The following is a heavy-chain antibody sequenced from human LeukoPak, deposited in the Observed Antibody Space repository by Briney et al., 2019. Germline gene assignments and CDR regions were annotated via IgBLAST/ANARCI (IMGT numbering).Heavy chain of an antibody. D-gene: IGHD4/OR15-4a*01. CDR3: VRGPYGASISKWFDP. Sequence: SGTLSLTCTVSRGSISGYSWSWIRQSPGGGLEWIGYIYYSGDTAFNPSLRSRVTLSVDTSKNQFSLQLRSVTTADTAVYYCVRGPYGASISKWFDPWGQGTQVIVSP. J-gene: IGHJ5*02. V-gene: IGHV4-59*01. CDR1: RGSISGYS. CDR2: IYYSGDT.